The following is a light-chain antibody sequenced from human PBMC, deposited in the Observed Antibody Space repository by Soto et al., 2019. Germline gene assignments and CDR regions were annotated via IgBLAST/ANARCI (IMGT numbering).Light chain of an antibody. V-gene: IGKV1-5*03. J-gene: IGKJ1*01. CDR3: QQYHIYSGT. CDR1: QTIDSW. CDR2: KAS. Sequence: DIQMPRSPSTLSASVGDRVTITGLASQTIDSWLAWYQQRPGKPPNLLIYKASTLASGVPSRFSGSGSGTEFTLTINSLQPDDFATYYCQQYHIYSGTFGQGTKVDIK.